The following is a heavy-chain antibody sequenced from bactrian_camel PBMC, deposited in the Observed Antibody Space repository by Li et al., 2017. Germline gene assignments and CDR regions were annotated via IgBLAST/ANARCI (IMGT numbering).Heavy chain of an antibody. V-gene: IGHV3S44*01. CDR2: IIDGDGRR. J-gene: IGHJ4*01. Sequence: VQLVESGGGSVQVGGSLNLSCVATSGYSYSTYCMGWFRQGPTAEREVVAIIDGDGRRGYGDSVKGRFTISKDNTKKTLYLQMAGLKPEDSGMYYCAAEITCARAPIFKRLSPVGYNYWGQGTQVTVS. CDR3: AAEITCARAPIFKRLSPVGYNY. D-gene: IGHD4*01. CDR1: GYSYSTYC.